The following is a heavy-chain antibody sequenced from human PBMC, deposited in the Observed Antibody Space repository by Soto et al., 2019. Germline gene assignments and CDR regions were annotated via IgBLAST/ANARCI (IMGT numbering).Heavy chain of an antibody. CDR2: IYYSGST. J-gene: IGHJ5*02. D-gene: IGHD3-10*01. CDR3: ARGPSRTKNYMVRGVIFWFDP. CDR1: GGSVSSGSYY. Sequence: SETLSLTCTVSGGSVSSGSYYWSWIRQPPGKGLEWIGYIYYSGSTNYNPSLKSRVTISVDTSKNQFSLKLSSVTAADTAVYYCARGPSRTKNYMVRGVIFWFDPWGQGTPVTVSS. V-gene: IGHV4-61*01.